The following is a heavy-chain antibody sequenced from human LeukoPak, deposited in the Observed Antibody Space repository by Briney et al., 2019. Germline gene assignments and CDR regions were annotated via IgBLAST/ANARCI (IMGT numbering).Heavy chain of an antibody. D-gene: IGHD6-19*01. CDR3: ARLSSGWYYYYDMDV. CDR2: IYYSGST. J-gene: IGHJ6*03. CDR1: GGSISSSTYY. Sequence: SETLSLTCTVSGGSISSSTYYWGWIRQPPGKGLEWIGNIYYSGSTYYNPSLKSRVTISVDTSKNQFSLKLSSVTAADTAVYYCARLSSGWYYYYDMDVWGKGTTVTVSS. V-gene: IGHV4-39*07.